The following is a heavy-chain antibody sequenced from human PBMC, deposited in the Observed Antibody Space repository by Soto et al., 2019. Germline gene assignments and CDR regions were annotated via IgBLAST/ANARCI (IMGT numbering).Heavy chain of an antibody. D-gene: IGHD2-15*01. J-gene: IGHJ5*02. CDR2: INPNSGGT. CDR1: GYTFTGYY. CDR3: ARDGRYCSGGSCYPNWFDP. V-gene: IGHV1-2*02. Sequence: GASVKVSCKASGYTFTGYYMHWVRQAPGQGLEWMGWINPNSGGTNYAQKFQGRVTMTRDTSISTAYMELSRLRSDDTAVYYCARDGRYCSGGSCYPNWFDPWGQGTLVTVSS.